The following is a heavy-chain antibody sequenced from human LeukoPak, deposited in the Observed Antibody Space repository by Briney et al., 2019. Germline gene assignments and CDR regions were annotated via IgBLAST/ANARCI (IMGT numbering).Heavy chain of an antibody. V-gene: IGHV4-34*01. Sequence: SETLSLTCAVYGGSFSGYYWSWIRQPPGKGLEWIGEINQSGSTKYNPSFESRVTISVNTSKNQLSLKLSSVTAADPAVYYCARGPGSGSYFAWFDPWGQGDLVSVSS. CDR2: INQSGST. CDR1: GGSFSGYY. J-gene: IGHJ5*02. CDR3: ARGPGSGSYFAWFDP. D-gene: IGHD3-10*01.